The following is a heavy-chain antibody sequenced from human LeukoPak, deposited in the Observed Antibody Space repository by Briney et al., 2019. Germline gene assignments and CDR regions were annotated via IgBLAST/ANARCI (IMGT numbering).Heavy chain of an antibody. V-gene: IGHV3-23*01. D-gene: IGHD6-19*01. Sequence: GGSLRLSCAASGFTFSTYDMTWVRQAPGKGLEWVSSISGSGGSTYYADSVKGRFTTSRDNSKNTLYLQMNGLRAEDTAVYYCAEDLAVVPGNKYFANWGQGTLVTVSS. J-gene: IGHJ4*02. CDR3: AEDLAVVPGNKYFAN. CDR1: GFTFSTYD. CDR2: ISGSGGST.